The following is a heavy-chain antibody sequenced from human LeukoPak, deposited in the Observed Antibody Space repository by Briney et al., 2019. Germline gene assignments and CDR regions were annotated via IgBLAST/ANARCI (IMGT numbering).Heavy chain of an antibody. CDR3: ARDAPYQHSSSWYGSDDY. Sequence: GGPLRLSCAASGFTFSSYSMNWVRQAPGKGLEWISSISSSSSYIYYADSVKGRFTISRDNAKNSLYLQMNSLRAEDTAVYYCARDAPYQHSSSWYGSDDYWGQGTLVTVSS. CDR1: GFTFSSYS. V-gene: IGHV3-21*01. CDR2: ISSSSSYI. J-gene: IGHJ4*02. D-gene: IGHD6-13*01.